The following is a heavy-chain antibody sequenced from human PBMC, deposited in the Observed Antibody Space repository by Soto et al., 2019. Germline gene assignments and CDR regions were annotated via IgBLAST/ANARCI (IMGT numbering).Heavy chain of an antibody. CDR1: GYTLTELS. J-gene: IGHJ6*02. V-gene: IGHV1-24*01. D-gene: IGHD3-3*01. Sequence: VASVQVSCKVSGYTLTELSMHWVRQAPGKGLEWMGGFDPEDGETIYAQKFQGRVTMTEDTSTDTAYMELSSLRSEDTAVYYCATVGTIFGVADVWGQGTTVTVS. CDR3: ATVGTIFGVADV. CDR2: FDPEDGET.